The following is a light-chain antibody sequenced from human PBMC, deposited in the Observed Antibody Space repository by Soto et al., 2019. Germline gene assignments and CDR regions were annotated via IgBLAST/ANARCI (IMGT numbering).Light chain of an antibody. J-gene: IGLJ3*02. Sequence: SALTQTASVSGSPGQSITISCTGSSSDVGTYDLVSWYQHHPGAAPKLMIYEATRRPSGISNRFSGSKSGNTASLTISGLQAEVEAYYYCCSFAVSYSWVFVGGTKLPVL. CDR3: CSFAVSYSWV. V-gene: IGLV2-23*01. CDR1: SSDVGTYDL. CDR2: EAT.